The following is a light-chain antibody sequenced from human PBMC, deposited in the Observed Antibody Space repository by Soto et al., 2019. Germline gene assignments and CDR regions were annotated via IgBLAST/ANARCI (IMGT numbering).Light chain of an antibody. Sequence: DIHITQSPSTLSASVVDXFXITXRASQSISSWLAWYQQKPGKAPKLLIYDASSLDGGVPSRFSGSGSGTEFTLTISSLQPDDSAVYYCQQRSNWLWTFGQGTKVDIK. CDR1: QSISSW. V-gene: IGKV1-5*01. CDR2: DAS. J-gene: IGKJ1*01. CDR3: QQRSNWLWT.